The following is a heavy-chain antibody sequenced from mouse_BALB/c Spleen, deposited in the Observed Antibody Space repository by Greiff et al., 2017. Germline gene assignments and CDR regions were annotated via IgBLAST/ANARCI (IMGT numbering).Heavy chain of an antibody. CDR2: IWSGGST. V-gene: IGHV2-4-1*01. Sequence: VKLQESGPGLVQPSQSLSITCTVSGFSLTSYGVHWVRQSPGKGLEWLGVIWSGGSTDYNAAFISRLSISKDNSKSQVFFKMNSLQADDTAIYYCASPYYGNPFAYWGQGTLVTVSA. J-gene: IGHJ3*01. CDR1: GFSLTSYG. CDR3: ASPYYGNPFAY. D-gene: IGHD2-10*01.